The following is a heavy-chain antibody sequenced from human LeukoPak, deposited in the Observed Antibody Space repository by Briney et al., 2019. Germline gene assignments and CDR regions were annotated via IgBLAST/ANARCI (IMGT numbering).Heavy chain of an antibody. CDR3: AKGRLVLDY. CDR2: ISASGGKT. V-gene: IGHV3-23*01. Sequence: GGSLRLSCAANGFTFSNYAMSWVRQAPGKGLEWVSRISASGGKTYYADSVKGRFAISRDNSKNTLYLQLDSRRAEDTAIYYCAKGRLVLDYWGQGTLVTVSS. CDR1: GFTFSNYA. D-gene: IGHD6-6*01. J-gene: IGHJ4*02.